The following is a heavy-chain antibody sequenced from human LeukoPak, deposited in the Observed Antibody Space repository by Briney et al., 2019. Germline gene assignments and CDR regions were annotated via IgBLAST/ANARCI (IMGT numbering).Heavy chain of an antibody. V-gene: IGHV3-23*01. Sequence: PGGSLRLSCAASGFTFSSYAMSWVRQAPGKGLDWVSAISGSGGSTYYADSVKGRFTIPRDNSKNTLYLQMNSLRAEDTAVYYCAKASPPSPLKITMVRRVIDYWGQGTLVTVSS. D-gene: IGHD3-10*01. CDR3: AKASPPSPLKITMVRRVIDY. CDR2: ISGSGGST. J-gene: IGHJ4*02. CDR1: GFTFSSYA.